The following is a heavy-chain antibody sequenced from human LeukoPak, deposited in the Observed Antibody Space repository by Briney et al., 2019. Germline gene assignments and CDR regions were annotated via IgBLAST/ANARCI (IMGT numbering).Heavy chain of an antibody. D-gene: IGHD5-18*01. J-gene: IGHJ4*02. V-gene: IGHV1-18*01. CDR3: ARVAGGYSYGYEDY. Sequence: ASVKVSCKASGYTFTSNGISWVRQAPGQGLEWMGWISPYSGTTNFAQNHQGRVTMTTDTAARTAYMELRSLRSDDTAMYYCARVAGGYSYGYEDYWGQGTLVTVSS. CDR1: GYTFTSNG. CDR2: ISPYSGTT.